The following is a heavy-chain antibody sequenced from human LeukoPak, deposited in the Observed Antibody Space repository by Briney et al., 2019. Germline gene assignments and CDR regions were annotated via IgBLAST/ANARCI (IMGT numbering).Heavy chain of an antibody. CDR3: ARYNGYGFDF. D-gene: IGHD5-18*01. CDR1: GGSISSYY. V-gene: IGHV4-59*08. Sequence: PSETLSLTCTVSGGSISSYYWSWIRQPPGKGLEWIGYIYYSGSTNDNPSLKSRATISIDTSQNQFSLKLSSVTAADTAVYYCARYNGYGFDFWGQGTLVTVSS. J-gene: IGHJ4*02. CDR2: IYYSGST.